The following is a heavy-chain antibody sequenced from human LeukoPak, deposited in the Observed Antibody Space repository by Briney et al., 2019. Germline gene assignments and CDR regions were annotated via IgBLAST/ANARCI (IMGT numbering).Heavy chain of an antibody. CDR3: TTGITMVRGVIHLIDY. J-gene: IGHJ4*02. V-gene: IGHV3-15*01. D-gene: IGHD3-10*01. CDR1: GFTFSNAC. Sequence: KPGGSLRLSCAASGFTFSNACMSCVRQAPGKGLEWVGRIKSKTDGGTTDYAAPVKGRFTISRDDSKNTLYLQMNSLKTEDTAVYYCTTGITMVRGVIHLIDYWGQGTLVTVSS. CDR2: IKSKTDGGTT.